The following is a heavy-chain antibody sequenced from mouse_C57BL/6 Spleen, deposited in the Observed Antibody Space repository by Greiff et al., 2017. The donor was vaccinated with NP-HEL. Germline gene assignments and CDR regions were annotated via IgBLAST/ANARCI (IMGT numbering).Heavy chain of an antibody. CDR3: AREGQDDY. CDR2: IDPSDSYT. CDR1: GYTFTSYW. V-gene: IGHV1-50*01. J-gene: IGHJ2*01. D-gene: IGHD3-3*01. Sequence: QVQLQQPGAELVKPGASVKLSCKASGYTFTSYWMQWVKQRPGQGLEWIGEIDPSDSYTNYNQKFKGKATLTVDTSSSTAYMQLSSLTSEDSAVYYCAREGQDDYWGQGTTLTVSS.